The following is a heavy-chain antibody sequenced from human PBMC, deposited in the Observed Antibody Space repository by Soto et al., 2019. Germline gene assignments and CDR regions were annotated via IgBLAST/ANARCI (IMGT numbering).Heavy chain of an antibody. J-gene: IGHJ6*02. Sequence: SETLSLTCAVYGGSFSGYYWSWIRQPPGKGLEWIGEINHSGSTNYNPSLKSRVTISVDTSKNQFSLKLSSVTAADTAVYYCARGTAAPGPGVVIIESGYYGMDVWGQGTTVTVSS. CDR1: GGSFSGYY. CDR3: ARGTAAPGPGVVIIESGYYGMDV. V-gene: IGHV4-34*01. D-gene: IGHD3-3*01. CDR2: INHSGST.